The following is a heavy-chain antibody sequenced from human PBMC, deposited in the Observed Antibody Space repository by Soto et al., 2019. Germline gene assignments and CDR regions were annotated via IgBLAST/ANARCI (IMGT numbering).Heavy chain of an antibody. V-gene: IGHV3-48*01. CDR1: GFTFSSYS. Sequence: WGSLRLSCAASGFTFSSYSMNWVRQAPGKGLEWVSYISSSSSTIYYADSVKGRFTISRDNAKNSLYLQMNSLRAEDTAVYYCARGSWDIVVVPAAIEFDYWGQGTLVTVSS. J-gene: IGHJ4*02. D-gene: IGHD2-2*01. CDR2: ISSSSSTI. CDR3: ARGSWDIVVVPAAIEFDY.